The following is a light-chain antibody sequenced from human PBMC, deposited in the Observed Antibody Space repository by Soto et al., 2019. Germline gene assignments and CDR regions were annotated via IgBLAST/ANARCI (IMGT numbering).Light chain of an antibody. J-gene: IGKJ5*01. Sequence: EIVLTQSPATLSLSPGERATLSCRASQSVSRHLAWYQQKPGQAPRLLIYDASSRATGIPARFSGSGSGTDFTLTISSLEPEDFAVYYCQQRPNWPITFGQGTRLEIK. CDR2: DAS. V-gene: IGKV3-11*01. CDR1: QSVSRH. CDR3: QQRPNWPIT.